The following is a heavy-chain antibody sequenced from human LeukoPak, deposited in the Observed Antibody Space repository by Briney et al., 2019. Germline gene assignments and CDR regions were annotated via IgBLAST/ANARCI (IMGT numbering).Heavy chain of an antibody. Sequence: ASVKVSCKASGYTFTSYGISWVRQAPGQGLEWMGIINPSGGSTSYAQKFQGRVTMTRDTSTSTVYMELSSLRSEDTAVYYCARDQFFARLVDTAMVHRGGFDYWGQGTLVTVSS. CDR3: ARDQFFARLVDTAMVHRGGFDY. J-gene: IGHJ4*02. CDR2: INPSGGST. CDR1: GYTFTSYG. V-gene: IGHV1-46*01. D-gene: IGHD5-18*01.